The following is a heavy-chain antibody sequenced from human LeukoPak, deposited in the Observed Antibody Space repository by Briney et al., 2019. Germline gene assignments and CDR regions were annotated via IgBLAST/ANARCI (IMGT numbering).Heavy chain of an antibody. CDR1: GFTISNYY. D-gene: IGHD2-15*01. Sequence: GGSLRLSCAASGFTISNYYMSWVRQAPGKGLEWVGFIRKQDGTTEYAASVRGRFTISRDESNRIAYLQMNSLKTEDTAVYHCNRWHISGVSYSNVWGQGTLVTVSS. CDR3: NRWHISGVSYSNV. CDR2: IRKQDGTT. V-gene: IGHV3-71*01. J-gene: IGHJ4*02.